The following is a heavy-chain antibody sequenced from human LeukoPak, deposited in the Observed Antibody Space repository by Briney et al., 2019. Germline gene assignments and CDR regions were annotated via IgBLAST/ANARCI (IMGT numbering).Heavy chain of an antibody. D-gene: IGHD2-15*01. J-gene: IGHJ5*02. Sequence: PGGSLRLSCAASGFTFSSYWMSWVRQAPGKGLEWVANIKQDGSEKYYVDSVKGRFTISRDNAKNSLYLQMNSLRAEDTAVCYCARSIVVVVAATGWFDPWGQGTLVTVSS. V-gene: IGHV3-7*01. CDR1: GFTFSSYW. CDR2: IKQDGSEK. CDR3: ARSIVVVVAATGWFDP.